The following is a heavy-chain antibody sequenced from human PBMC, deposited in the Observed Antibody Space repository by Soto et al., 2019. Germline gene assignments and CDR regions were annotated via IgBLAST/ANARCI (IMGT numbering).Heavy chain of an antibody. V-gene: IGHV4-59*01. D-gene: IGHD3-22*01. CDR1: GGSISSYY. Sequence: PSETLSLTCTVSGGSISSYYWSWIRQPPGKGLEWIGYIYYSGSTNYNPSLKSRVTISVDTSKNQFSLKLSSVTAADTAVYYCARPNYDSSGYYPFDYWGQGTLVTVSS. CDR2: IYYSGST. J-gene: IGHJ4*02. CDR3: ARPNYDSSGYYPFDY.